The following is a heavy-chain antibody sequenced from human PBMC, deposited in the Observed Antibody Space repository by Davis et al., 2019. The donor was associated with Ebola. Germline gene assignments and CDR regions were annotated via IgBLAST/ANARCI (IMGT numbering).Heavy chain of an antibody. Sequence: GESLKISCAVSGFSVSTNYLSWVRQAPGKGLEWAALIYAGGSTYYTDSVKGRFTISRDISKNTLFLQMNRLRPEDTAVYYCARVRRSSGLRDIEYYFDFWGQGTLVTVSS. V-gene: IGHV3-53*05. CDR3: ARVRRSSGLRDIEYYFDF. CDR2: IYAGGST. CDR1: GFSVSTNY. J-gene: IGHJ4*02. D-gene: IGHD3-22*01.